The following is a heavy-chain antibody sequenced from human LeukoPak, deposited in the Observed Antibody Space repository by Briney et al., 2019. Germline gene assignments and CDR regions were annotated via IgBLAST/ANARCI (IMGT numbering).Heavy chain of an antibody. CDR3: AKGMSAVAGTIDY. CDR1: GFTFDDYA. V-gene: IGHV3-9*01. D-gene: IGHD6-19*01. Sequence: GGSLRLSCAASGFTFDDYAMHWVRQAPGKGLEWVSGISWNSGSIGYADSVKGRFTISRDNAKNSLYLQMNSLRAEDTALYYCAKGMSAVAGTIDYWGQGTLVTVSS. CDR2: ISWNSGSI. J-gene: IGHJ4*02.